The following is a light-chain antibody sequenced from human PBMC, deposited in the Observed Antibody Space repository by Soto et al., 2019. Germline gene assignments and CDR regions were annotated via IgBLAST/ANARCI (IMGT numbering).Light chain of an antibody. CDR1: QSISSW. J-gene: IGKJ5*01. Sequence: DIQMTQSPSTLSASVGDRVTITCRASQSISSWLAWYQQKPGKAPKLLIYKASSLESGVPSRFSGSGSGTELPLTISSLQPDDFATYYCQQYNSYSPVTFGQGTRLEIK. V-gene: IGKV1-5*03. CDR3: QQYNSYSPVT. CDR2: KAS.